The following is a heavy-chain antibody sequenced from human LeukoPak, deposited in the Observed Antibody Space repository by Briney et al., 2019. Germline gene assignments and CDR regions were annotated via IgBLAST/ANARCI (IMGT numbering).Heavy chain of an antibody. D-gene: IGHD1-26*01. J-gene: IGHJ4*02. Sequence: GGSLRLSCAASGFTFSSYAMHWVRQAPGTGLERVAVISYDGSNKYYADSVKGRFTISRDNSKNTLYLQMNSLRAEDTAVYYCARVPSPRAVGAIHFDYWGQGTLVTVSS. CDR3: ARVPSPRAVGAIHFDY. CDR2: ISYDGSNK. CDR1: GFTFSSYA. V-gene: IGHV3-30*04.